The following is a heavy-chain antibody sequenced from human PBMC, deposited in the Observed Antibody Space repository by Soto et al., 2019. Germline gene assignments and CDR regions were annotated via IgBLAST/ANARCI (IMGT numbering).Heavy chain of an antibody. D-gene: IGHD3-10*01. CDR3: ARDLVTMVRGVIRGGPDY. CDR2: IWYDGSNK. CDR1: GFTFSSYG. J-gene: IGHJ4*02. V-gene: IGHV3-33*01. Sequence: QVQLVESGGGVVQPGRSLRLSCAASGFTFSSYGMHWVRQAPGKGLEWVAVIWYDGSNKYYADSVKGRFTISRDNSKNTLYLQMTSLRAEDTAVYYCARDLVTMVRGVIRGGPDYWGQGTLVTVSS.